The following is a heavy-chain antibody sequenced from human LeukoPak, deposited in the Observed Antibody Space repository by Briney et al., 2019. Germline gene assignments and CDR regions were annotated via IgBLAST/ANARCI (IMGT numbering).Heavy chain of an antibody. CDR3: ARGVVAAAGRTFDF. Sequence: PSETLSLTCAVFGGSFSGYYCSWIRQSPGKGLEWIAEINHSGGTNYNPSLKSRVTISVDTSKNQFSLKLSSVTAADTAVYYCARGVVAAAGRTFDFWGQGTLVTVSS. CDR2: INHSGGT. CDR1: GGSFSGYY. V-gene: IGHV4-34*01. J-gene: IGHJ4*02. D-gene: IGHD6-13*01.